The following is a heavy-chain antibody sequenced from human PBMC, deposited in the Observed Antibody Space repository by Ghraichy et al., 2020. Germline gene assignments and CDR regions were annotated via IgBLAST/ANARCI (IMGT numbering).Heavy chain of an antibody. CDR1: GFTFGTYA. J-gene: IGHJ4*02. CDR3: AKGGLGATTPFDY. Sequence: LSLTCAASGFTFGTYAMSWVRQAPGRGLECVSIISGSGGSTYYADSAKGRFTISRDNSKNTLYLQMNSLRAEDTALYYCAKGGLGATTPFDYWGQGTLVTVSS. D-gene: IGHD1-26*01. CDR2: ISGSGGST. V-gene: IGHV3-23*01.